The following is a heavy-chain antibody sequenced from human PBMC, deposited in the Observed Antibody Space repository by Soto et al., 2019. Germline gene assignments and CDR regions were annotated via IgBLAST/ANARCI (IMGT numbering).Heavy chain of an antibody. V-gene: IGHV3-33*01. Sequence: QVQLVESGGGVVQPGRSLRLSCAASGFTFSSYGMHWVRQAPGKGLEWVAVIWYDGSNKYYADSVKGRFTISRDNSKNTLYLQMNGLRAEDTAVYYCARDSRGYFDYWGQGTLVTVSS. CDR3: ARDSRGYFDY. CDR1: GFTFSSYG. D-gene: IGHD3-10*01. CDR2: IWYDGSNK. J-gene: IGHJ4*02.